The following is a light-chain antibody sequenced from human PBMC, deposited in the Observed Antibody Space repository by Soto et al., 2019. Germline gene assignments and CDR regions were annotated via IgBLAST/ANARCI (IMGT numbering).Light chain of an antibody. CDR1: QSVSSN. CDR3: QQYETFSPWT. V-gene: IGKV3-15*01. CDR2: DTS. Sequence: EIVLTQSPGTLSLSPGERATLSCRASQSVSSNLAWYQHKPGQTPRLLIYDTSTRATGVPTRFSGSGSGTEFTLAISNLQPDDFATYYCQQYETFSPWTFGQGTKVDIK. J-gene: IGKJ1*01.